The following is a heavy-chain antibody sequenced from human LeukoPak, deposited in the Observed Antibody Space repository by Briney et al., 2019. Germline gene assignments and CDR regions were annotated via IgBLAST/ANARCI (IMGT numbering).Heavy chain of an antibody. J-gene: IGHJ6*03. CDR1: GFTVSSNY. D-gene: IGHD3-10*01. V-gene: IGHV3-53*01. Sequence: PGGSLRLSCAASGFTVSSNYMTWVRQAPGKGPEWVSVIYKNAITFHADTVKGRFTISRDNSKNTLYLQMNNLRADDTAVYYCARSLRVRGVPDYMDVWGKGTTVTVSS. CDR3: ARSLRVRGVPDYMDV. CDR2: IYKNAIT.